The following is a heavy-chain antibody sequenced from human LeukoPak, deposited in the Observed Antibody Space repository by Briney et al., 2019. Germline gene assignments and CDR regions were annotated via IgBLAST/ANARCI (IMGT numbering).Heavy chain of an antibody. V-gene: IGHV1-8*02. CDR3: ARRNARDIVVVPAATTHYYGMDV. Sequence: ASVKVSCKASGYTFIGYYMHWVRQAPGQGLEWMGWMNPNSGNTGFVQKFQGRVTMTRNTSISTAYMELSSLRSEDTAVYYCARRNARDIVVVPAATTHYYGMDVWGQGTTVTVSS. CDR1: GYTFIGYY. J-gene: IGHJ6*02. CDR2: MNPNSGNT. D-gene: IGHD2-2*01.